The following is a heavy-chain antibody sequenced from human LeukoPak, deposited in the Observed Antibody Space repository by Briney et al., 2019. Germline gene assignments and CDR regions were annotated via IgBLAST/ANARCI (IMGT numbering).Heavy chain of an antibody. CDR1: GGTFSSYA. CDR3: ARDHCSSTSCYTWNWFDP. CDR2: IIPIFGTA. V-gene: IGHV1-69*13. J-gene: IGHJ5*02. D-gene: IGHD2-2*02. Sequence: SVNVSCKASGGTFSSYASSWVRQAPGQGLEWMGGIIPIFGTANYAQKFQGRVTITADESTSTAYMELSSLRSEDTDVYYCARDHCSSTSCYTWNWFDPWGQGTLVTVSS.